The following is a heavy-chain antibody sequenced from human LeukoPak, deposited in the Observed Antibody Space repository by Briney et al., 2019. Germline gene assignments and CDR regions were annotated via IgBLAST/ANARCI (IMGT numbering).Heavy chain of an antibody. CDR3: ARIHGSGPYNYYYYYMDV. CDR2: ISGYNGNT. V-gene: IGHV1-18*01. D-gene: IGHD6-19*01. Sequence: GASVKVSCKASGYTFTSYGISWVRQAPGQGLEWMGWISGYNGNTNYAQKLQGRVTMTTDTSTSTAYIELRSLRSDDTAVYYCARIHGSGPYNYYYYYMDVWGKGTTVTVSS. CDR1: GYTFTSYG. J-gene: IGHJ6*03.